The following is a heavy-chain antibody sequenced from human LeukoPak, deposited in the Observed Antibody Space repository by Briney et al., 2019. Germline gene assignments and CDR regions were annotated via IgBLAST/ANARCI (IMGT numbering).Heavy chain of an antibody. D-gene: IGHD1-7*01. CDR3: ASERKELPAFFDY. CDR1: GGSISSSSYY. Sequence: SSETLSLTCTVSGGSISSSSYYWGWTRQPPGKGLEWIGSIHYSGSTYNNPSLNSRVTISVDMSKNQLSLKLSSVTAADTAVYHCASERKELPAFFDYWGQGTLVTVSS. J-gene: IGHJ4*02. V-gene: IGHV4-39*01. CDR2: IHYSGST.